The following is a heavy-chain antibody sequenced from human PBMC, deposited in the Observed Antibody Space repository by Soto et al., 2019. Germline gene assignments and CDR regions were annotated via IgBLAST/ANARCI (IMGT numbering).Heavy chain of an antibody. J-gene: IGHJ3*01. V-gene: IGHV1-69*13. Sequence: RASVKVSCKVSGGTFSSYAISWVRQAPGQGLEWMGGIIPVFGTANYAQKFQGRVTITAAESTSTAYMDLSSLRSEDTAVYYCATPKGYFDSSGFDAFDFWGQGTVVTVSS. D-gene: IGHD3-22*01. CDR2: IIPVFGTA. CDR3: ATPKGYFDSSGFDAFDF. CDR1: GGTFSSYA.